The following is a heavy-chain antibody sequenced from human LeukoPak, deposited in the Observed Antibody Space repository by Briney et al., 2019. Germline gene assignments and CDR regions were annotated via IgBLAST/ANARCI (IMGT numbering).Heavy chain of an antibody. CDR1: GYTFTSYY. Sequence: ASVKVSCKAPGYTFTSYYMHWVRQAPGQGLEWMGIINPSGGSTSYAQKFQGRVTMTRDTSTSTVYMELSSLRSEDTAVYYCARVDFPQLVTDYWGQGTLVTVSS. CDR3: ARVDFPQLVTDY. J-gene: IGHJ4*02. D-gene: IGHD6-13*01. CDR2: INPSGGST. V-gene: IGHV1-46*01.